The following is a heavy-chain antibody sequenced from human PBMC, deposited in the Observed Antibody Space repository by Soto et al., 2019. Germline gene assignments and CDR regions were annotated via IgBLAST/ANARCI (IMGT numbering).Heavy chain of an antibody. V-gene: IGHV3-48*04. Sequence: QPGGSLRLSCAASGFTFSSYAMSWVRQAPGKGLEWVSYISSSGSTIYYADSVKGRFTISRDNAKNSLYLQMNSLRAEDTAVYYCARDHWFGELEKNWFDPWGQGTLVTVSS. J-gene: IGHJ5*02. CDR2: ISSSGSTI. D-gene: IGHD3-10*01. CDR3: ARDHWFGELEKNWFDP. CDR1: GFTFSSYA.